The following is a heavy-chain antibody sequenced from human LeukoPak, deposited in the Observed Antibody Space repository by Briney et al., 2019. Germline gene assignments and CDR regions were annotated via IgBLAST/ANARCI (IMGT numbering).Heavy chain of an antibody. CDR2: ISSDGSST. Sequence: GGSLRLSCAASGFTFSSYWMHWVRQAPGKGLLWVSRISSDGSSTTYADSVKGRFTISRDNAKNTLYLQMNSLRAEDTAVYYCSRGYIGPDYWGQGNLVTVSS. V-gene: IGHV3-74*01. CDR3: SRGYIGPDY. CDR1: GFTFSSYW. D-gene: IGHD1-14*01. J-gene: IGHJ4*02.